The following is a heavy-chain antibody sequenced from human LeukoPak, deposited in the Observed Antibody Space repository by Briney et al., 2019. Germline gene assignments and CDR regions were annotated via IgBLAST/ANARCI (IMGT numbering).Heavy chain of an antibody. J-gene: IGHJ4*02. CDR2: INAGNGNT. D-gene: IGHD6-6*01. CDR3: AVIGEYSSSPFDY. Sequence: ASVKVSCKAAGYSFSTYTMHWVRQAHGQRLEWMGWINAGNGNTKYSQNFQGRVTITRDTSANTAHMEMSSLRSEDTAVYYCAVIGEYSSSPFDYWGQGTLVTVSS. V-gene: IGHV1-3*01. CDR1: GYSFSTYT.